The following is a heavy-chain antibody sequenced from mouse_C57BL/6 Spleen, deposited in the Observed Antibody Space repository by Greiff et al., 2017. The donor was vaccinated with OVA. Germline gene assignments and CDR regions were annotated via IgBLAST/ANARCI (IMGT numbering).Heavy chain of an antibody. V-gene: IGHV5-16*01. CDR1: GFTFSDYY. J-gene: IGHJ1*03. CDR2: INYDGSST. Sequence: EVKLVESEGGLVQPGSSMKLSCTASGFTFSDYYMAWVRQVPEKGLEWVANINYDGSSTYYLDSLKSRFIIPRDNAKNILYLQMSSLKSEDTATYYCAREDYGSSYGYFDVWGTGTTVTVSS. CDR3: AREDYGSSYGYFDV. D-gene: IGHD1-1*01.